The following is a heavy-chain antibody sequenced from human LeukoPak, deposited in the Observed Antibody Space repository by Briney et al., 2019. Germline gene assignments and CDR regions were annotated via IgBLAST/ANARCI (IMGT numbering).Heavy chain of an antibody. CDR3: ARGYCSGGSCPPRETYYYYYYMDV. CDR1: GGSISSSSYY. J-gene: IGHJ6*03. Sequence: SETLPLTCTVSGGSISSSSYYWGWIRQPPGKGLEWIGSIYYSGSTYYNPSLKSRVTISVDTSKNQFSLKLSSVTAADTAVYYCARGYCSGGSCPPRETYYYYYYMDVWGKGTTVTVSS. D-gene: IGHD2-15*01. V-gene: IGHV4-39*01. CDR2: IYYSGST.